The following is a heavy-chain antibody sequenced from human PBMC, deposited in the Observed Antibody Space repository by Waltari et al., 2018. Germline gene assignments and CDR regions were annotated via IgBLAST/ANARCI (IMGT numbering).Heavy chain of an antibody. V-gene: IGHV6-1*01. CDR1: GDSVSSTRSP. CDR2: TYYRSKWYS. D-gene: IGHD3-3*01. Sequence: QVQLQQSGPGLVKPSQTPPLTCAISGDSVSSTRSPWDGIGQSPSRGLEWLGRTYYRSKWYSHYAESVKSRMTINADTSKNEFSLQLTSVSPEDTGLYFCARTTITVFGVVVGALDNWGPGTLVTVSS. J-gene: IGHJ4*02. CDR3: ARTTITVFGVVVGALDN.